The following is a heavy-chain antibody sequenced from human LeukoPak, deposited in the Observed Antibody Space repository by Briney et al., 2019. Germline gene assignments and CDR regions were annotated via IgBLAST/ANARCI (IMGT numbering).Heavy chain of an antibody. CDR1: GFSFSTYW. J-gene: IGHJ5*02. CDR3: AKDPWNGLGGNWFDP. Sequence: PGGSLRLSCSASGFSFSTYWMHWVRQAPGKGLEWVSAISGSGGSTYYADSVKGRFTISRDNSKNTLYLQMNSLRAEDTAVYYCAKDPWNGLGGNWFDPWGQGTLVTVSS. D-gene: IGHD1-1*01. V-gene: IGHV3-23*01. CDR2: ISGSGGST.